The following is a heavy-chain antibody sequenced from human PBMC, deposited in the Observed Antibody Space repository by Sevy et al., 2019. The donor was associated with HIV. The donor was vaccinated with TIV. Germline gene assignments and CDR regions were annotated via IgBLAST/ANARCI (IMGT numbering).Heavy chain of an antibody. D-gene: IGHD2-15*01. V-gene: IGHV3-53*01. CDR3: AKRRVQSGLSGGGANYGWDV. J-gene: IGHJ6*02. CDR1: ELSVTGNY. Sequence: GGSLRLSCAASELSVTGNYMSWVRQAPGKGLEWVSTIYTDDNTHYADSVKGRFTISRDNSRNTLYLQMNSLRADDTAIYYCAKRRVQSGLSGGGANYGWDVCGHGTTVTVSS. CDR2: IYTDDNT.